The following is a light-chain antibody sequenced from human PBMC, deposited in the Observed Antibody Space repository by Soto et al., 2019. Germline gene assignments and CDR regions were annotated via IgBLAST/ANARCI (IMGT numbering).Light chain of an antibody. J-gene: IGKJ2*01. CDR3: QQSGSSCYT. CDR1: QSVSSAY. V-gene: IGKV3-20*01. CDR2: GAS. Sequence: EIVLTQSPGTLSLSPGERATLSCRASQSVSSAYLAWYQQIPGQAPRLLIYGASSRATGIPDRFSGSGSGTDFTLTITGLEPEYFAVYYGQQSGSSCYTFGQRTKLEIK.